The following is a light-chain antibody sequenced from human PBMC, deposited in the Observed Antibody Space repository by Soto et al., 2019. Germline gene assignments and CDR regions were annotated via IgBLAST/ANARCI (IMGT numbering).Light chain of an antibody. CDR2: GAS. V-gene: IGKV1-27*01. J-gene: IGKJ3*01. Sequence: DIQMTRSPSSLSASVGDRVTISCRASQVINNYLAWYQQKPGKGPKLLIYGASTLQSGVPSRFSGSGSGTDFTLTIRSLQPEDVATYYCQKYNSAPPVTFGPGTKVDV. CDR3: QKYNSAPPVT. CDR1: QVINNY.